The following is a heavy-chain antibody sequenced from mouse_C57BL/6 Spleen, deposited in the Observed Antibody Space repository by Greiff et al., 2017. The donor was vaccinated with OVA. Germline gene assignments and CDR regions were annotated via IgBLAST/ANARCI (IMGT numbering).Heavy chain of an antibody. D-gene: IGHD2-1*01. J-gene: IGHJ1*03. CDR3: ARDYYGNYWYFDV. CDR1: GFTFSDYY. CDR2: INYDGSST. V-gene: IGHV5-16*01. Sequence: EVMLVESEGGLVQPGSSMKLSCTASGFTFSDYYMAWVRQVPEKGLEWVANINYDGSSTYYLDSLKSRFIISRDNAKNILYLQMSSLKSEDTATYYCARDYYGNYWYFDVWGTGTTVTVSS.